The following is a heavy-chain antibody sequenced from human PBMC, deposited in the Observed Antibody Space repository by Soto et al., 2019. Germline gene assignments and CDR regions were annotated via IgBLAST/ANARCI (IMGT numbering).Heavy chain of an antibody. Sequence: ASVKVSCKTSGYTFTRYGISWVRQAPGQGLEWMGWISAYNGNTNYAQKVQGRVSMTTDTSTTTAYMELRSLRSDDTAVYYCVRGEALALDVWGKGTTVTVSS. J-gene: IGHJ6*04. CDR1: GYTFTRYG. CDR2: ISAYNGNT. D-gene: IGHD3-3*02. V-gene: IGHV1-18*01. CDR3: VRGEALALDV.